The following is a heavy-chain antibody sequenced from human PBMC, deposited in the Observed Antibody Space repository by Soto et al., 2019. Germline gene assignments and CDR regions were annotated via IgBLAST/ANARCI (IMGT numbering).Heavy chain of an antibody. J-gene: IGHJ4*02. D-gene: IGHD1-26*01. CDR3: ARDKRRESYYYFDH. CDR2: ISATGGST. V-gene: IGHV3-23*01. CDR1: GFTFTTYA. Sequence: EVQLLESGGGLVQPGGSLRLSCTASGFTFTTYAMSWVRQPPGKGLEWVSGISATGGSTYYADSVKGRFTISRDSSQNTLHLQMNSLRAEDTDIYSCARDKRRESYYYFDHWGQGALVTVS.